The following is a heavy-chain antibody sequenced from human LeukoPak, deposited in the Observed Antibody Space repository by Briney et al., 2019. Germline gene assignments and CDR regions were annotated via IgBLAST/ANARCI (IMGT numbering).Heavy chain of an antibody. V-gene: IGHV1-8*03. CDR3: ARSHSNYGDFDY. CDR1: GYIFPIYD. D-gene: IGHD4-11*01. Sequence: ASVKVSCKASGYIFPIYDINRVRQATGQGPEWMGWMNPNSGNTGYAQKFQGRVTITRNTSISTAYMELSSLRSEDTAVYYCARSHSNYGDFDYWGQGTLVTLSS. J-gene: IGHJ4*02. CDR2: MNPNSGNT.